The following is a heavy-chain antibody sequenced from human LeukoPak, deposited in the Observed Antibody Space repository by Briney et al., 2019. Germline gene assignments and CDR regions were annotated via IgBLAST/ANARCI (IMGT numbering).Heavy chain of an antibody. Sequence: GGSLRLSCAASGFTFSSYSMSWVRQAPGKGLEWVSAISGSGDSTNYADSVKGRFTISRDNSKNRLSLQMNSLRGEDTAVYYCARGNSGSYYHIWGQGTMVTVSS. CDR2: ISGSGDST. CDR3: ARGNSGSYYHI. V-gene: IGHV3-23*01. CDR1: GFTFSSYS. J-gene: IGHJ3*02. D-gene: IGHD1-26*01.